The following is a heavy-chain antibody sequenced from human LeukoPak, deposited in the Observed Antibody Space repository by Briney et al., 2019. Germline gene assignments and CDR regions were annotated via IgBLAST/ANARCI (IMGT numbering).Heavy chain of an antibody. V-gene: IGHV3-7*03. CDR2: IKEDGSEK. CDR3: ARVRDIVATPDY. D-gene: IGHD5-12*01. Sequence: GGSLRLSCAASGFNFNIYWMTWVRQAPGKGLEWVANIKEDGSEKNYVDSVKGRFTISRDNAKTSLYLEMISLRAEDTAVYYCARVRDIVATPDYWGQGTLVTVSS. J-gene: IGHJ4*02. CDR1: GFNFNIYW.